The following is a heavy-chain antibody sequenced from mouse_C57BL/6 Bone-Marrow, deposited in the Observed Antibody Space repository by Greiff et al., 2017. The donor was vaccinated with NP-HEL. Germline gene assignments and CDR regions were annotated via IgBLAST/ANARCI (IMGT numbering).Heavy chain of an antibody. CDR1: GFSLTSYG. CDR2: IWRGGST. CDR3: AKKGVYYYGSSYDYAMDY. J-gene: IGHJ4*01. V-gene: IGHV2-5*01. Sequence: VKLVESGPGLVQPSQSLSITCTVSGFSLTSYGVHWVRQSPGKGLEWLGVIWRGGSTDYNAAFMSRLSITKDNSKSQVFFKMNSLQADDTAIYYCAKKGVYYYGSSYDYAMDYWGQGTSVTVSS. D-gene: IGHD1-1*01.